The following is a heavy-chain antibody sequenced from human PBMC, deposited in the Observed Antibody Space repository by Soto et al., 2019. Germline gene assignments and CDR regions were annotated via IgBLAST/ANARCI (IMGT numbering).Heavy chain of an antibody. Sequence: GGSLRLSCAASGFTFSSYSMNWVRQAPGKGLEWVSSVSSSSSSIYYADSVKGRFTISRDNAKNTLYLQMNSLRAEDTAVYYCAKAGGYDTYYYYYYMDVWGKGTTVTVSS. CDR2: VSSSSSSI. CDR1: GFTFSSYS. CDR3: AKAGGYDTYYYYYYMDV. V-gene: IGHV3-21*01. J-gene: IGHJ6*03. D-gene: IGHD5-12*01.